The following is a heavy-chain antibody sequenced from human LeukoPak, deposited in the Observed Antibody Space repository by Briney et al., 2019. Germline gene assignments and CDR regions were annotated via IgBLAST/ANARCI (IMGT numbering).Heavy chain of an antibody. Sequence: ASVKVSCKASGYTFTNYGISWVRQAPGHGLEWMGWISAFNGNTQYAQNLQGRVSMTTDTSTTTAYMELRSLKSDDTAVYYCAREVLNYSDSENDAFDLWGQGTMVTVSS. J-gene: IGHJ3*01. V-gene: IGHV1-18*01. D-gene: IGHD4-11*01. CDR1: GYTFTNYG. CDR2: ISAFNGNT. CDR3: AREVLNYSDSENDAFDL.